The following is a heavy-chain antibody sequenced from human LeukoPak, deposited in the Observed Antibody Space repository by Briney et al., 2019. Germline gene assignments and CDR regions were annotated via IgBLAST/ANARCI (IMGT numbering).Heavy chain of an antibody. V-gene: IGHV3-64D*06. D-gene: IGHD1-1*01. CDR3: VVQGWVFRAPTQDYFDY. CDR1: GFTFSSYA. Sequence: GGSLRHSCSASGFTFSSYAMHWVRQAPGKGLEYVSAISSNGGSRYYADSVKGRFTISRDNSKNTLYLQMSSLRAEDTAVYYCVVQGWVFRAPTQDYFDYWGQGTLVTVSS. J-gene: IGHJ4*02. CDR2: ISSNGGSR.